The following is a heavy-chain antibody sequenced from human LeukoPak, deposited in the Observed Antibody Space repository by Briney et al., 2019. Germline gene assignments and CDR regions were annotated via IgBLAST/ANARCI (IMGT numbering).Heavy chain of an antibody. V-gene: IGHV3-23*01. CDR1: GFTFSSYA. CDR3: AKGGAYHYYDSSGLDY. J-gene: IGHJ4*02. CDR2: ISGSGGST. D-gene: IGHD3-22*01. Sequence: AGGSLRLSCAASGFTFSSYAMSWVRQAPGKGLEWVSAISGSGGSTYYADSVKGRFTISRDNSKNTLYLQMNSLRAEDTAVYYCAKGGAYHYYDSSGLDYWGQGTLVTVSS.